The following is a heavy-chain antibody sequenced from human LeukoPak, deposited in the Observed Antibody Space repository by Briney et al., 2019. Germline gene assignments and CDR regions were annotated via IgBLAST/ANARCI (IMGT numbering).Heavy chain of an antibody. CDR2: IKEDGSEK. J-gene: IGHJ4*02. CDR1: GFTFRNNW. Sequence: PGGSLRLSCAASGFTFRNNWMSWVRQAPGKGLEWVANIKEDGSEKYYVDSVKGRFTISRDNARNSLYLQMNSLRAEDTAVYYCASGRQLGYWGQGTLVTVSS. V-gene: IGHV3-7*01. D-gene: IGHD6-13*01. CDR3: ASGRQLGY.